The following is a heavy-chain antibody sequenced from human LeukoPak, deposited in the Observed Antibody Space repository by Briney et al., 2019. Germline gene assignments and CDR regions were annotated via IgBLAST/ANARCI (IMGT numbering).Heavy chain of an antibody. J-gene: IGHJ4*02. CDR1: GGSFSGYY. CDR3: ARGVGYYYDSSDFDY. CDR2: INHSGST. D-gene: IGHD3-22*01. V-gene: IGHV4-34*01. Sequence: SETLSLTCAVYGGSFSGYYWSWIRQPPGKGLEWIGEINHSGSTNYNPSLKSRVTISVDTSKNQFSLKLSSVTAADTAVYHCARGVGYYYDSSDFDYWGQGTLVTVSS.